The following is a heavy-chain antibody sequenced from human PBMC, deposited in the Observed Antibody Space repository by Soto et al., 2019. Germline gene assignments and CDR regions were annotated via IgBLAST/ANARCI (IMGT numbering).Heavy chain of an antibody. J-gene: IGHJ3*02. CDR3: AKGPGWYVSLSESSNAFDI. CDR2: ISWNSGSI. V-gene: IGHV3-9*01. CDR1: GFTFDDYA. Sequence: GGSLRLSCAASGFTFDDYAMHWVRQAPGKGLEWVSGISWNSGSIGYADSVKGRFTISRDNAKNSLYLQMNSLRAEDTALYCCAKGPGWYVSLSESSNAFDIWGQGTMVTVSS. D-gene: IGHD2-15*01.